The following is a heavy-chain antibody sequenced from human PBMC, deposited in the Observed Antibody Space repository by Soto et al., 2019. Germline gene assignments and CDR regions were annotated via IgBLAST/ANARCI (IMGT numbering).Heavy chain of an antibody. CDR3: AKLAGYCSGNSCHRDYAMDV. J-gene: IGHJ6*02. D-gene: IGHD2-15*01. Sequence: ASVKVSCKASGYTFTSYGISWVRQAPGQGLEWMGWISAYNGNTNYAQKLQGRVTMTTDTSTSTAYMELRSLRSDDTAVYYCAKLAGYCSGNSCHRDYAMDVWGQGTTVTVAS. CDR2: ISAYNGNT. CDR1: GYTFTSYG. V-gene: IGHV1-18*01.